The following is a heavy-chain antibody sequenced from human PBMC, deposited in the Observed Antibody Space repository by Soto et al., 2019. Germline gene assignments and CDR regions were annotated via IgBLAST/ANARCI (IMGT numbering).Heavy chain of an antibody. CDR2: IYTNGGT. J-gene: IGHJ5*02. CDR1: GFSVTTNY. Sequence: PGGSLRLSCVASGFSVTTNYMIWVRQAPGKGLEWVSVIYTNGGTYYADSVRGRFTISRDNSMNTVYLQMNSLRVEDTAVYYCARAEVDGPTPWGQGTLVTVSS. V-gene: IGHV3-66*01. CDR3: ARAEVDGPTP. D-gene: IGHD2-15*01.